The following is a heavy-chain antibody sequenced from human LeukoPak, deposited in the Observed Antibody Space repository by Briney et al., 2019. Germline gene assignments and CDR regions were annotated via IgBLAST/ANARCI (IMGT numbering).Heavy chain of an antibody. Sequence: KPSETLALTCAVYGGAFSGYYWSLIRPPPGKGLVWIGEINHSGSTNYNPSLKSRVTISVDTSKNQFSLKLSSVTAADTAVYYCARVVVVAAGHDYWGQGTLVTVSS. CDR2: INHSGST. CDR3: ARVVVVAAGHDY. J-gene: IGHJ4*02. CDR1: GGAFSGYY. V-gene: IGHV4-34*01. D-gene: IGHD2-15*01.